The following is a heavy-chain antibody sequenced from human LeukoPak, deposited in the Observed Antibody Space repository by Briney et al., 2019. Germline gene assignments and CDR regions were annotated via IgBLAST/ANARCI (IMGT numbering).Heavy chain of an antibody. Sequence: SETLSLTCTVSGGSISSSSYYWGWIRQPPGKGLEWIGSIYYSGSTYYNPSLKSRVTISVDTSKNQFSLKLSSVTAADTAVYYCARVHRGITMVRGVSYYFDYWGQGTLVTVSP. CDR1: GGSISSSSYY. D-gene: IGHD3-10*01. J-gene: IGHJ4*02. V-gene: IGHV4-39*07. CDR2: IYYSGST. CDR3: ARVHRGITMVRGVSYYFDY.